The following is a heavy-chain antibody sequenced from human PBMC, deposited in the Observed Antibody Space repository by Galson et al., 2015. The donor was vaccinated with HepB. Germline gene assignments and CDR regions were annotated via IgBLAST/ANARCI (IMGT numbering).Heavy chain of an antibody. D-gene: IGHD3-9*01. Sequence: SLRLSCAASGFTFSSYEMNWVRQAPGKGLEWVSYISSSGSTIYYADSVKGRFTISRDNAKNSLYLQMNSLRAEDTAVYYCARDQYYDILTGKNYGMDVWGQGTTVTVSS. CDR3: ARDQYYDILTGKNYGMDV. CDR2: ISSSGSTI. J-gene: IGHJ6*02. CDR1: GFTFSSYE. V-gene: IGHV3-48*03.